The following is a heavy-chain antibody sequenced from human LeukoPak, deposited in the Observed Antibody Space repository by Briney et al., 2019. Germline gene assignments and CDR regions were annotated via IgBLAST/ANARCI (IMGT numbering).Heavy chain of an antibody. CDR3: ARDQVDTAMVTRYYYYMDV. V-gene: IGHV4-61*02. CDR1: GGSISSGSYY. D-gene: IGHD5-18*01. Sequence: PSETLSLTCTVSGGSISSGSYYWRWIRQPAGKGLEWIGRIYTSGSTNYNPSLKSRVTISVDTSKNQFSLKLSSVTAADTAVYYCARDQVDTAMVTRYYYYMDVWGKGTTVTISS. CDR2: IYTSGST. J-gene: IGHJ6*03.